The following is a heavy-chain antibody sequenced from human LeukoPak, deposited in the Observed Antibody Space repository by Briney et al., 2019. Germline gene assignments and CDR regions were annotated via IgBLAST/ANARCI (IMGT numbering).Heavy chain of an antibody. CDR1: GFTFSSYW. V-gene: IGHV3-74*01. CDR2: IKSDGSET. Sequence: GGSLRLSCAASGFTFSSYWMHWVRQAPGKGLMWVSRIKSDGSETSYADSVKGRFTISRDNARNTLYLQVNSLRPEDTAIYYCASDRVFYGLDVWGQGTTVTVSS. CDR3: ASDRVFYGLDV. J-gene: IGHJ6*02.